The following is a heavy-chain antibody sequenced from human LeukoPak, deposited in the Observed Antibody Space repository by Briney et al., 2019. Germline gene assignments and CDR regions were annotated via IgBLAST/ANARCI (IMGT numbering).Heavy chain of an antibody. J-gene: IGHJ4*02. V-gene: IGHV3-23*01. CDR2: ISDSTGGT. CDR3: AAAIGPRGYYRAYDN. D-gene: IGHD3-3*01. CDR1: GFTFSTYA. Sequence: GGSLRLSCAASGFTFSTYAMSWVRQAPGKGLEWVSGISDSTGGTYYVDSVKGRFTISRDNSKNTLYLQMDSLRAEDTAVYYCAAAIGPRGYYRAYDNWGQGSLVTVSS.